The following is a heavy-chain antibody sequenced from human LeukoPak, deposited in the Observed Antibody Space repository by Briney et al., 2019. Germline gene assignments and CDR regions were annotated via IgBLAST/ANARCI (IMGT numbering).Heavy chain of an antibody. CDR3: ARGGQPDTFDI. J-gene: IGHJ3*02. D-gene: IGHD1-26*01. Sequence: MASETLSLTCAVSGGSISTTNWWSWVRQTPEKGLEWIGRMYTSGSTNYNPSLKSRLTMSLDTSKNQFSLKLRSVTAADTAVYYCARGGQPDTFDIWGQGTMVTVSS. CDR1: GGSISTTNW. V-gene: IGHV4-4*02. CDR2: MYTSGST.